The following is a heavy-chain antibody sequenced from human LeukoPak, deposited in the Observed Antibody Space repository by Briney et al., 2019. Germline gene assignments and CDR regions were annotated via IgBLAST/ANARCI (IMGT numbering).Heavy chain of an antibody. CDR2: IRYDGSNK. CDR3: ARDIAYSYGNDY. V-gene: IGHV3-30*02. D-gene: IGHD5-18*01. J-gene: IGHJ4*02. CDR1: GFTFSSYG. Sequence: PGGSLRLSCVASGFTFSSYGMHWVRQAPGKGLEWVAFIRYDGSNKNYADSVKGRFTISRDNSKNTLYLQMNSLRAEDTAVYYCARDIAYSYGNDYWGQGTLVTVSS.